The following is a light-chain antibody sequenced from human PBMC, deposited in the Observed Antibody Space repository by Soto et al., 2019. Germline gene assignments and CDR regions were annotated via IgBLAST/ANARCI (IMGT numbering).Light chain of an antibody. CDR3: QQSYTKT. J-gene: IGKJ1*01. Sequence: DVHLTHSPASLSASVLYRVTITCRASQSIMSYLNWVQQKPGKAPKLLIYDASSLQTGVPSRFSGSGSGTDFTLTITSLQPDDFATYYCQQSYTKTFGQGTKVDIK. CDR2: DAS. CDR1: QSIMSY. V-gene: IGKV1-39*01.